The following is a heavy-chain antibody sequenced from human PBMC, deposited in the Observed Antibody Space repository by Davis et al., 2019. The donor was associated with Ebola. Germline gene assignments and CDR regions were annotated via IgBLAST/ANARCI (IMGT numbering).Heavy chain of an antibody. D-gene: IGHD2-2*01. CDR2: IKEDGSEK. V-gene: IGHV3-7*03. J-gene: IGHJ6*02. Sequence: GESLKIFCAASGFTFNRYWMSWVRQAPGKGLQWVANIKEDGSEKYYVDSVKGRFTISRDNAKNSLYLQMNSLRAEDTAVYYCARVSVPAALVPIDYYAMDVWGQGTTVTVSS. CDR1: GFTFNRYW. CDR3: ARVSVPAALVPIDYYAMDV.